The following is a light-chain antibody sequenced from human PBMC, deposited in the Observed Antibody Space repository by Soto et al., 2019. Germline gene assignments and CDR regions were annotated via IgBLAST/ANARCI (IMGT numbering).Light chain of an antibody. CDR1: SSDVGGYNY. V-gene: IGLV2-14*01. CDR3: SSYTSSSTLV. CDR2: DVS. Sequence: QSLLTQPASVSGSPGQSITISCPGTSSDVGGYNYVSWYQQHPGKAPKLMIYDVSNRPSGGSNRFSGSKSGNTASLPISGLQAEDEADYYCSSYTSSSTLVFGTGTKVTVL. J-gene: IGLJ1*01.